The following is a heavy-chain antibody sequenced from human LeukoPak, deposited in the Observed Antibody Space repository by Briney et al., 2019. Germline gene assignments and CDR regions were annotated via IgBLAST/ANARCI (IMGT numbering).Heavy chain of an antibody. Sequence: PGGSLRLSCAASGFTLSSAAAMHWVRQAPGKGLEWVAAVSPDGSSKYFADSVKGRFTISSDISKNALYLEMNSLRLEGTAVYYCARAGTEYGCFDYWGQGTLVTVSS. D-gene: IGHD2/OR15-2a*01. V-gene: IGHV3-30-3*01. CDR2: VSPDGSSK. CDR1: GFTLSSAA. J-gene: IGHJ4*02. CDR3: ARAGTEYGCFDY.